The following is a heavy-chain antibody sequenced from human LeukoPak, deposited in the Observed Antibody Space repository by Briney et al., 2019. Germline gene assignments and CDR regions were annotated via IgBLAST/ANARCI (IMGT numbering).Heavy chain of an antibody. CDR2: INWNGGST. V-gene: IGHV3-20*04. CDR3: ARTPPDSSGSRNYYGMDV. D-gene: IGHD3-22*01. Sequence: PGGSLRLSCAASGFTFGSYTMNWVRQAPGKGLEWVSGINWNGGSTDYADSVKGRFTISRDNAKNSLYLKMNSLRAEDTALYYCARTPPDSSGSRNYYGMDVWGQGTTVTVSS. J-gene: IGHJ6*02. CDR1: GFTFGSYT.